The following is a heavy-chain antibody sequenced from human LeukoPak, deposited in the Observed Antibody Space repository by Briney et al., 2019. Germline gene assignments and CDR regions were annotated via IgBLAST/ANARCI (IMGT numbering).Heavy chain of an antibody. V-gene: IGHV1-3*01. J-gene: IGHJ6*02. CDR2: INAGNGNT. D-gene: IGHD6-13*01. CDR1: GYTFTIYA. Sequence: ASVKVSCKASGYTFTIYAMHWVRQAPGQRLEWMGWINAGNGNTKYSQKFQGRVTITRDTSASTAYMELSSLRSEDTAVYYCAREGYSSSWFRWDYYGMDVWGQRTTVTVSS. CDR3: AREGYSSSWFRWDYYGMDV.